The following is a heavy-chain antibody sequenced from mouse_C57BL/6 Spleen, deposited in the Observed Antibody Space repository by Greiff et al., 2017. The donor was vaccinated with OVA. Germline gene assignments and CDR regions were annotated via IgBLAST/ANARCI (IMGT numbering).Heavy chain of an antibody. CDR2: IDPSDSET. CDR1: GYTFTSYW. CDR3: ARIYYDYDIYAMDY. Sequence: VQLQQPGAELVRPGSSVKLSCKASGYTFTSYWMHWVKQRPIQGLEWIGNIDPSDSETHYNQKFKDKATLTVDKSSSTAYMQLSSLTSEDSAVXYCARIYYDYDIYAMDYWGQGTSVTVSS. V-gene: IGHV1-52*01. J-gene: IGHJ4*01. D-gene: IGHD2-4*01.